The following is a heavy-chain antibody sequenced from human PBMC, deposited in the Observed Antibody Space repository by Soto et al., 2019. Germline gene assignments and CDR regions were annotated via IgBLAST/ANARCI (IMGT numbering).Heavy chain of an antibody. V-gene: IGHV3-73*01. CDR3: TGPAHEY. J-gene: IGHJ4*02. CDR2: IRSKANSYAT. CDR1: GFTFSSYA. D-gene: IGHD6-25*01. Sequence: GGSLRLSCAASGFTFSSYAMHWVRQASGKGLEWVGRIRSKANSYATAYAASVKGRITISRDDSKNTAYLQMNSLKTEDTAVYYCTGPAHEYWGQGTMVTVSS.